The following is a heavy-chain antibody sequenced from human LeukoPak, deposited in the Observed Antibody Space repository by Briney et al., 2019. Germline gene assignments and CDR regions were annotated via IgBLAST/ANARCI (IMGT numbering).Heavy chain of an antibody. CDR3: ARQLELYPAFDI. CDR1: GGSFSGYY. Sequence: SETLSLTCAVYGGSFSGYYWSWIRQPPGKGLEWIGEINHSGSTHYNPSLKSRVTISVDTSKNQFSLKLSSVTAADTAIYYCARQLELYPAFDIWGQGTMVTVSS. V-gene: IGHV4-34*01. D-gene: IGHD1-7*01. J-gene: IGHJ3*02. CDR2: INHSGST.